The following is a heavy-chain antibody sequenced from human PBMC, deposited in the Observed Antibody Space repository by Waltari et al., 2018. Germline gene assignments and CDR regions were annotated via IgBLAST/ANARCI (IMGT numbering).Heavy chain of an antibody. CDR3: VGHRLGRSSGWSPGWFDP. V-gene: IGHV4-39*01. CDR1: GGSINSTDYY. Sequence: QLQLQESGPGLVMPSETLSLTCTVSGGSINSTDYYWGWIRQPPGKGLEWIGSMFYNGNIDHSPSHMTRVTHSVGTSKNQFSRKLKSVTAADTAVYYCVGHRLGRSSGWSPGWFDPWGQGILVTVSS. CDR2: MFYNGNI. D-gene: IGHD6-19*01. J-gene: IGHJ5*02.